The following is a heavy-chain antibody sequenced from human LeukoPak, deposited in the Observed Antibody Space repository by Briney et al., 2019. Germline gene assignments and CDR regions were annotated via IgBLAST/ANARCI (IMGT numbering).Heavy chain of an antibody. CDR3: AKDPAPTSCSTGCYNS. Sequence: GGSLRLSCAASGFTFSRYSMSWVRQAPGKGLEWVSVISGSGTITFYTDSVKGRFTISRDNSKNTLYLQLNSLRVEDTAVYYCAKDPAPTSCSTGCYNSWGQGTLVTVSS. J-gene: IGHJ4*02. D-gene: IGHD2-2*02. V-gene: IGHV3-23*01. CDR1: GFTFSRYS. CDR2: ISGSGTIT.